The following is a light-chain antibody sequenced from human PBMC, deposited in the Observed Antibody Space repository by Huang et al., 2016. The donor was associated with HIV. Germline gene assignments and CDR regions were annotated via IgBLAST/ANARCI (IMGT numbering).Light chain of an antibody. CDR2: AAS. J-gene: IGKJ2*01. CDR1: QSISNY. CDR3: QQSYSTPGYT. Sequence: DIQMTQSPSSLSASVGDRVTITCRASQSISNYLNWYQQKPGKAPKLLIYAASSLQSGVPSRFSGGGSGTDFTLTISILQPGDFATYYCQQSYSTPGYTFGQGTKLEIK. V-gene: IGKV1-39*01.